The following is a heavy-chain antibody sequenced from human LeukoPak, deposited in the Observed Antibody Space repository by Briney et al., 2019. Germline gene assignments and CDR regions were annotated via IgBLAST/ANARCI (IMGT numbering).Heavy chain of an antibody. CDR3: ARARYGSGTVIDY. V-gene: IGHV4-30-2*01. D-gene: IGHD3-10*01. CDR1: GGSISSGGYS. CDR2: IYHSGST. Sequence: TLSLTCAVSGGSISSGGYSWSWIRQPPGTGLEWIGYIYHSGSTYYNPSLKSRVTISVDRSKNQFSLKLSSVTAADTAVYYCARARYGSGTVIDYWGQGTLVTVSS. J-gene: IGHJ4*02.